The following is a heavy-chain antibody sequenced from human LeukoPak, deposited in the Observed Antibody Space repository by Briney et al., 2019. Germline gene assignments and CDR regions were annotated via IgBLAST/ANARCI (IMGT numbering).Heavy chain of an antibody. CDR2: ISWNSRSI. V-gene: IGHV3-9*03. CDR3: AKEGSSWSTFDY. J-gene: IGHJ4*02. D-gene: IGHD6-13*01. CDR1: GFTFTTYW. Sequence: PGGSLRLSCAASGFTFTTYWMTWVRQAPGKVLEWVSGISWNSRSIAYADSVKGRFTISRDNAKNSLYLQMNSLRAEDMALYYCAKEGSSWSTFDYWGQGTLVTVSS.